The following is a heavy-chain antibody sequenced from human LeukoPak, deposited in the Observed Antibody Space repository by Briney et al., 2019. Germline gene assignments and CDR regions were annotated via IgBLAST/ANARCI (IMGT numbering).Heavy chain of an antibody. D-gene: IGHD3-9*01. V-gene: IGHV3-21*01. CDR3: ARSAEYYDILTGYYYYFDY. Sequence: GGSLRLSCAASGFTFSSYSMNWVRQAPGKGLEWVSSISSSSSYIYYADSVKGRFTISRDNAKNSLYLQMNSLRAEDTAVYYCARSAEYYDILTGYYYYFDYWGQGTLVTVSS. J-gene: IGHJ4*02. CDR2: ISSSSSYI. CDR1: GFTFSSYS.